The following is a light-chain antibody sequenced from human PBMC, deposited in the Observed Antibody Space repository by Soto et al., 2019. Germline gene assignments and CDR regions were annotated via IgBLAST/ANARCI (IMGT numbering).Light chain of an antibody. CDR3: QQYKNYHRAGFP. Sequence: IVMTQSPATLSVSPGERVTLSCRAIPSVRSYLAWYQQKPGQAPRLLIYAASTRATGVPARFSGSGSATEFTLTLSILQSEDCAVYYCQQYKNYHRAGFPFGPGTKVDIK. V-gene: IGKV3-15*01. CDR2: AAS. J-gene: IGKJ3*01. CDR1: PSVRSY.